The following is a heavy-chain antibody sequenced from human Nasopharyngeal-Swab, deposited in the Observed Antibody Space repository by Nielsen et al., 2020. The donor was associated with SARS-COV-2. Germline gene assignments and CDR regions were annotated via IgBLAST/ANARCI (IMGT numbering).Heavy chain of an antibody. V-gene: IGHV3-48*03. CDR1: GLVFSNYE. D-gene: IGHD5-12*01. CDR2: ISTTTATI. CDR3: AREVPYSGHDDAFDI. J-gene: IGHJ3*02. Sequence: GESLKISCAASGLVFSNYEMNWVRQAPGKGLQLISYISTTTATIYYADSVKGRFTISRDNAKNSLYLQMNSLRAEDTAVYYCAREVPYSGHDDAFDIWGQGTMVTVSA.